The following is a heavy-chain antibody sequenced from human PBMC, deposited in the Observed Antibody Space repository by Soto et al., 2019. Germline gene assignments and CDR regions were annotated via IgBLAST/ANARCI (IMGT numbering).Heavy chain of an antibody. CDR1: GYTFTSYY. CDR3: ARDGSIAAALNAFDI. D-gene: IGHD6-13*01. J-gene: IGHJ3*02. CDR2: INPNSGGT. V-gene: IGHV1-2*04. Sequence: ASVKVSCKSSGYTFTSYYMHCVRQAPGQGLEWMGWINPNSGGTNYAQKFQGWVTMTRDTSISTAYMELSRLRSEDTAVYYCARDGSIAAALNAFDIWGQGTMVTVSS.